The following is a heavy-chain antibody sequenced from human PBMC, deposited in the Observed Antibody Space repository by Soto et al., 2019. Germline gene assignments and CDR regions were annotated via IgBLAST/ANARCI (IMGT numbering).Heavy chain of an antibody. V-gene: IGHV1-69*06. CDR3: ARSTMIVRKYDNWFDP. CDR2: NIPIFGTA. Sequence: QVQLVQSGAEVKKPGSSVKVSCKASGGTFSSYAISWVRQAPGQGLEWMGGNIPIFGTANYAQKFQGRVTITADKSTSTAYMELSSLRSEDTAVYYCARSTMIVRKYDNWFDPWGQGTLVTVSS. CDR1: GGTFSSYA. J-gene: IGHJ5*02. D-gene: IGHD3-22*01.